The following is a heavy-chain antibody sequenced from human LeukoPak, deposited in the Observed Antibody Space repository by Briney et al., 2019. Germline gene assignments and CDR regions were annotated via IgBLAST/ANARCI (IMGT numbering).Heavy chain of an antibody. Sequence: SGGSLRLSCAASGFTFSSYAMSWVRQAPGKGLEWVSAISGSGGSTYYADSVKGRFTISRDNSKNTLYLQMNSLRAEDTAVYYCATSGNPTWLYFDYWGQGTLVTVSS. CDR2: ISGSGGST. V-gene: IGHV3-23*01. CDR3: ATSGNPTWLYFDY. D-gene: IGHD3-10*01. J-gene: IGHJ4*02. CDR1: GFTFSSYA.